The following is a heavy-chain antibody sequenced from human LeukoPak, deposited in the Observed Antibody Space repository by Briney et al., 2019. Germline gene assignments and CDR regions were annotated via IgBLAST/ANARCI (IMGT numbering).Heavy chain of an antibody. D-gene: IGHD3-22*01. CDR1: GFTFSSYA. CDR2: ISGSGGST. J-gene: IGHJ4*02. Sequence: GGSLRLSCAASGFTFSSYAMSWVRQAPGKGLEWVSAISGSGGSTYYADSVKGRFTISRDNSKNTLCLQMNSLRAEDTAVYYCAKIEYYYDSSGYSPPGYFDYWGQGTLVTVSS. CDR3: AKIEYYYDSSGYSPPGYFDY. V-gene: IGHV3-23*01.